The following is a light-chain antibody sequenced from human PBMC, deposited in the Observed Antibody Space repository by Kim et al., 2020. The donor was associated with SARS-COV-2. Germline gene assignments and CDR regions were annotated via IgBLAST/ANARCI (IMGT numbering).Light chain of an antibody. CDR2: HAS. CDR3: QQYGASPRT. Sequence: APGQRATLSCGASQSVPSNYLAWYQQTPGLAPRLLIYHASIRATGIPARFRGSGSGTDFTLTISRLEPEDFALYYCQQYGASPRTFGQGTKVDIK. J-gene: IGKJ1*01. V-gene: IGKV3D-20*01. CDR1: QSVPSNY.